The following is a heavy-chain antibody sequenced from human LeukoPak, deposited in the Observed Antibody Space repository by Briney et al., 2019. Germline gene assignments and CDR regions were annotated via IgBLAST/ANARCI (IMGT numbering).Heavy chain of an antibody. D-gene: IGHD3-10*01. Sequence: GGSLRLSCAASVFTFSNYEMHWVRQAPGKGLEWVSYISSSGSDIYYADSVKGRFTISRDNSKNTLYLQLNSLRAEATAVYYCAKKYSPGIDPWGQGTLVPVSS. CDR1: VFTFSNYE. J-gene: IGHJ5*02. V-gene: IGHV3-48*03. CDR2: ISSSGSDI. CDR3: AKKYSPGIDP.